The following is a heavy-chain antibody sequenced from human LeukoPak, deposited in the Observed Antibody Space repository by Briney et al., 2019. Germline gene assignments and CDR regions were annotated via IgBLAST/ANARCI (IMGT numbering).Heavy chain of an antibody. J-gene: IGHJ4*02. CDR2: ISAYNGNT. D-gene: IGHD1-26*01. CDR1: GYTFTSYG. Sequence: ASVKVSCKASGYTFTSYGISWVRQAPGQGLEWMGWISAYNGNTNYAQKLQGRVTMTTDTSTSTAHMELRSLRSDDTAVYYCARVDGSYSNDYWGQGTLVTVSS. V-gene: IGHV1-18*01. CDR3: ARVDGSYSNDY.